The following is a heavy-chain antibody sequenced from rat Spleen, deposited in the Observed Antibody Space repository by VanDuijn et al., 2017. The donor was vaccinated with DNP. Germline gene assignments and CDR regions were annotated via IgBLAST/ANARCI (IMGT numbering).Heavy chain of an antibody. J-gene: IGHJ1*01. Sequence: VQLVESGGGLVLPGRSLKLSCAASGFTFSDYYMAWVRRAPTKGLEWIAAIWSGGSTDYNSALKSRLSISRETSKSQVLLKMNSLQTEDTAMYFCARSQFMYTTDGGYFDFWGPGTMVTVSS. CDR2: IWSGGST. V-gene: IGHV2S12*01. CDR3: ARSQFMYTTDGGYFDF. D-gene: IGHD1-6*01. CDR1: GFTFSDYY.